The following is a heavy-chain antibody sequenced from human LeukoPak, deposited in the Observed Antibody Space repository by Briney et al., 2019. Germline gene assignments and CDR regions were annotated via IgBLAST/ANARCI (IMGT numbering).Heavy chain of an antibody. CDR1: GYSISSGYY. CDR3: ARGYYDSSGYSPGAFDY. CDR2: IYHSGST. D-gene: IGHD3-22*01. Sequence: PSETLSLTCTVSGYSISSGYYWGWIRQPPGKGLEWIGSIYHSGSTYYNPSLKSRVTISVDTSKNQFSLKLSSVTAADTAVYYCARGYYDSSGYSPGAFDYWGQGTLVTVSS. V-gene: IGHV4-38-2*02. J-gene: IGHJ4*02.